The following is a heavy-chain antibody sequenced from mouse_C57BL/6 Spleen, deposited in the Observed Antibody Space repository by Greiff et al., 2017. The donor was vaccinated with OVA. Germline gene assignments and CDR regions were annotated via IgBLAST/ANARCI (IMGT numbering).Heavy chain of an antibody. CDR3: ARETDSKYLYAMDY. CDR1: GFTFSSYG. Sequence: EVMLVESGGDLVKPGGSLKLSCAASGFTFSSYGMSWVRQTPDKRLEWVATISSGGSYTYYPDSVKGRFTISRDNAKNTLYLQMSSLKSEDTAMYYCARETDSKYLYAMDYWGQGTSVTVSS. V-gene: IGHV5-6*01. D-gene: IGHD2-5*01. J-gene: IGHJ4*01. CDR2: ISSGGSYT.